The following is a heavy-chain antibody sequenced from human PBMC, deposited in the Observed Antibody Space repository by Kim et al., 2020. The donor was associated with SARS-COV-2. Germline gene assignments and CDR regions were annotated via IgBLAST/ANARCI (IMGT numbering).Heavy chain of an antibody. CDR1: GFTFSSYS. Sequence: GGSLRLSCAASGFTFSSYSMNWVRQAPGKGLEWVSSISSSSSYIYYADSVKGRFTISRDNAKNSLYLQMNSLRAEDTAVYYCARDEGLGPRGLDWYFDLWGRGTLVTVSS. CDR3: ARDEGLGPRGLDWYFDL. J-gene: IGHJ2*01. V-gene: IGHV3-21*04. CDR2: ISSSSSYI. D-gene: IGHD3-16*01.